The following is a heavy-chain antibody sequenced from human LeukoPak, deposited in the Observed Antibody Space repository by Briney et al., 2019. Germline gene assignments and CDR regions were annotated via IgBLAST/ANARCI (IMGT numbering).Heavy chain of an antibody. CDR1: GFTFDVYG. CDR2: INLDGGQK. CDR3: AREIIGATVLFDY. J-gene: IGHJ4*02. V-gene: IGHV3-7*01. D-gene: IGHD4-11*01. Sequence: GGSLRLSCAASGFTFDVYGMSWVRQAPGKGLEWVANINLDGGQKYYVDSVKGRFTISRDNAKNSLYLEMDSLRAEDMAVYYCAREIIGATVLFDYWGQGTLVTVSS.